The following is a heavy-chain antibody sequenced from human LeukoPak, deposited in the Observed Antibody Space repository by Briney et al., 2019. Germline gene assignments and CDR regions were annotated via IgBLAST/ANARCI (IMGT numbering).Heavy chain of an antibody. J-gene: IGHJ3*02. Sequence: PGGSLRLSCAASGFTFDNYAMNWVRQAPGKGLEWVSYISGGGAKRHYSDSVKGRFTISRDNPKNTLYLQINNLRAEDTAMYYCAKCPAGYYNDAFDIWGRGTMVTVSS. CDR3: AKCPAGYYNDAFDI. V-gene: IGHV3-23*01. CDR1: GFTFDNYA. D-gene: IGHD3-10*01. CDR2: ISGGGAKR.